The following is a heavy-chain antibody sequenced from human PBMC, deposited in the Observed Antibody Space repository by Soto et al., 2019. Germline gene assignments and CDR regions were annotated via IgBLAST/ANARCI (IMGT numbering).Heavy chain of an antibody. CDR2: ISSSSSYI. CDR3: ARDQAYLWIWSGYYKGDYYYYGMDV. Sequence: GGSLRLSCAASGFTFSSYAMSWVRQAPGKGLEWVSAISSSSSYIYYADSVKGRFTISRDNAKNSLYLQMNSLRAEDTAVYYCARDQAYLWIWSGYYKGDYYYYGMDVWGQGTTVTVSS. V-gene: IGHV3-21*01. D-gene: IGHD3-3*01. J-gene: IGHJ6*02. CDR1: GFTFSSYA.